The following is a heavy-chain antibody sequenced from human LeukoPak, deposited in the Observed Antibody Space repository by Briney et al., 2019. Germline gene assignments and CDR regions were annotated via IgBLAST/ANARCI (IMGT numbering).Heavy chain of an antibody. V-gene: IGHV1-8*01. D-gene: IGHD3-9*01. J-gene: IGHJ5*02. Sequence: VASVKVSCKASGYTFTSYDINWVRQATGQGLDWIGLMNPNSGNTGYAQKFQGRVTMTRTTSISTAYMELSSLRSEDTAVYYCFKQKTAYEILTGDRGWFDPWGQGTLVTVSS. CDR1: GYTFTSYD. CDR2: MNPNSGNT. CDR3: FKQKTAYEILTGDRGWFDP.